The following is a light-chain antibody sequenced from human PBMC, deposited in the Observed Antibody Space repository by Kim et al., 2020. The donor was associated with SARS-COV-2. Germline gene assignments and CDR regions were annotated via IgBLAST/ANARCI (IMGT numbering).Light chain of an antibody. Sequence: SYELTQPPSLSVSPGQTATITCSAEKLGEKYASWYQQRPGQSPILVIFQDNKRPSGIPERFSGSNSGNTATLTISGTQTMDEADYYCQAWDSSTVVLGGGTKLTVL. V-gene: IGLV3-1*01. CDR1: KLGEKY. CDR2: QDN. CDR3: QAWDSSTVV. J-gene: IGLJ2*01.